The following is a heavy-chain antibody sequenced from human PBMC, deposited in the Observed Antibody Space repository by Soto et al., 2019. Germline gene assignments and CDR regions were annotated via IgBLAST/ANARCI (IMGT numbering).Heavy chain of an antibody. V-gene: IGHV3-21*01. CDR1: GFTFRDYN. D-gene: IGHD3-10*01. CDR3: ARGSGTSVFDY. J-gene: IGHJ4*02. Sequence: EVQLVESGGGLVKPGGSLRLSCAASGFTFRDYNMNWVRQAPGKGLEWVSSITSGRTYIHYADSVKGRFTISRDNAKNSLYLQMNSLRAEDTALYYCARGSGTSVFDYWGQGTLLTVSS. CDR2: ITSGRTYI.